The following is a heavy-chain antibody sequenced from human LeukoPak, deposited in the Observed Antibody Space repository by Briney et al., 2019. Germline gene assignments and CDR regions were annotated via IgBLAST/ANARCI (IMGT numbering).Heavy chain of an antibody. CDR3: ARFPGRNYYDSSGFDY. J-gene: IGHJ4*02. Sequence: GGSLRLSCAASGFTFSSYEMNWVRQAPGKGLEWVSYISSSGSAIYYADSVKGRFTISRDNAKNSLYLEMNSLRDEDTALYYCARFPGRNYYDSSGFDYWCQGTRVTVSS. CDR2: ISSSGSAI. D-gene: IGHD3-22*01. CDR1: GFTFSSYE. V-gene: IGHV3-48*03.